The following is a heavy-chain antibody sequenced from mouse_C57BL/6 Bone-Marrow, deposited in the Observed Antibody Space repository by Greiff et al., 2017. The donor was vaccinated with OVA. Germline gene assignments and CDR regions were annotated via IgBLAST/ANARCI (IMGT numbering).Heavy chain of an antibody. V-gene: IGHV1-26*01. Sequence: VQLKQSGPELVKPGASVKISCKASGYTFTDYYMNWVKQSHGKSLEWIGDINPNNGGTSYNQKFKGKATLTVDKSSSTAYMELRSLTSEDSAVYYCAPNCAWFAYWGQGTLVTVSA. D-gene: IGHD4-1*01. CDR2: INPNNGGT. CDR3: APNCAWFAY. CDR1: GYTFTDYY. J-gene: IGHJ3*01.